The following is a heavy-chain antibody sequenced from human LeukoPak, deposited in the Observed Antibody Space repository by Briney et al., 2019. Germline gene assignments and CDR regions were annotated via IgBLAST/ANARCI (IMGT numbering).Heavy chain of an antibody. Sequence: SVKVSCKASGGTFISYAISWVRQAPGQGLEWMGGIIPIVDTANYAQKFQGRVTITADESTSTAYMELSSLRSEDTAVYYCARVSIAARLNYYYGMDVWGQGTTVTVSS. CDR1: GGTFISYA. CDR3: ARVSIAARLNYYYGMDV. V-gene: IGHV1-69*13. CDR2: IIPIVDTA. D-gene: IGHD6-6*01. J-gene: IGHJ6*02.